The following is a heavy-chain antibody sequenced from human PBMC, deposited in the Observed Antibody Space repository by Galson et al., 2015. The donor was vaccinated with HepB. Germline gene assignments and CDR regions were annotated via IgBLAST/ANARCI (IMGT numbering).Heavy chain of an antibody. D-gene: IGHD3-10*01. CDR3: AGNYYGLGSYHNAFDS. CDR2: IDPSGGTT. CDR1: GYTFTSYY. J-gene: IGHJ3*02. V-gene: IGHV1-46*04. Sequence: SVKVSCKASGYTFTSYYMHWVRQAPGQGLEWMGIIDPSGGTTSYAQRLQGRVTMTRDTSTSTVYMELSSLRSEDTAVYYCAGNYYGLGSYHNAFDSWGQGTMVTVSS.